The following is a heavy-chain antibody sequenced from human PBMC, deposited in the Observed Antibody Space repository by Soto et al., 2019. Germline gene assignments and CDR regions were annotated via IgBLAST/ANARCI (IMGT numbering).Heavy chain of an antibody. Sequence: QVQLVQSGAEVKKPGSSVKVSCKASGGTFSSYAISWVRQAPGQGLEWMGGIIPIFGTANYAQKFQGRVTITAVEATNXAYMELSSLRSEDTAVYYCARAHCGGDCYAEYFQHWGQGTLVTVSS. V-gene: IGHV1-69*12. J-gene: IGHJ1*01. CDR2: IIPIFGTA. D-gene: IGHD2-21*02. CDR1: GGTFSSYA. CDR3: ARAHCGGDCYAEYFQH.